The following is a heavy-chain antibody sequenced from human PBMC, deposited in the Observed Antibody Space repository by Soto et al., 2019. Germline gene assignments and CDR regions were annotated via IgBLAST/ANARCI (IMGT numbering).Heavy chain of an antibody. Sequence: GVSLRLSCAAPGFTFITYAMSWVRQAPGKGLEWVSTISGSGASTYFADSVKGRFTISRDNSKNTLYLQMSILRVEDTALYYCARGWTMCIGPEYWGLGCLVTVSS. CDR3: ARGWTMCIGPEY. CDR2: ISGSGAST. D-gene: IGHD2-8*01. V-gene: IGHV3-23*01. CDR1: GFTFITYA. J-gene: IGHJ4*02.